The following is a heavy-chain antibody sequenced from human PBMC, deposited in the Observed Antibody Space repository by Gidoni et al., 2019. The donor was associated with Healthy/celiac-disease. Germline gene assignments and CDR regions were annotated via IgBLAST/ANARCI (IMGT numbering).Heavy chain of an antibody. Sequence: QVQLVESGGGVVQPGRSLRLSCAASGFTLSSYGMHWVRQAPGKGLEWVAVIWYDGSNKYYADSVKGRFTISRDNSKNTLYLQMNSLRAEDTAVYYCARENEIWVGSCFDYWGQGTLVTVSS. CDR1: GFTLSSYG. CDR2: IWYDGSNK. J-gene: IGHJ4*02. D-gene: IGHD6-13*01. CDR3: ARENEIWVGSCFDY. V-gene: IGHV3-33*01.